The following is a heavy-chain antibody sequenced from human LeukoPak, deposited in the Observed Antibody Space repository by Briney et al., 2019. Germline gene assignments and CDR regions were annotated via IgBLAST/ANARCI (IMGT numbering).Heavy chain of an antibody. J-gene: IGHJ3*02. CDR1: GFTFSSYG. Sequence: GGSLRLSCAASGFTFSSYGMHWVRQAPGKGLEWVAVISYDGSNKYYADPVKGRFTISRDNSKNTLYLQMNSLRAEDTAVYYCAKASSASYEPAFDIWGQGTMVTVSS. D-gene: IGHD1-26*01. V-gene: IGHV3-30*18. CDR3: AKASSASYEPAFDI. CDR2: ISYDGSNK.